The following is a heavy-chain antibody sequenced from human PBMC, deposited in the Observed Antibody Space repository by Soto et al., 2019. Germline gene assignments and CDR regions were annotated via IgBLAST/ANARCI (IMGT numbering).Heavy chain of an antibody. D-gene: IGHD1-26*01. CDR3: ARLLDSWEEPHYFDS. Sequence: PGESLKISCLTSGYTFSSNWIGWVRQMPGKGLEWMGIIYPGDSETRYSPSFQGQVTIAADRSFSTADLQWTSLQASDTAMYYCARLLDSWEEPHYFDSWGQGTMVTVSS. V-gene: IGHV5-51*01. J-gene: IGHJ4*02. CDR1: GYTFSSNW. CDR2: IYPGDSET.